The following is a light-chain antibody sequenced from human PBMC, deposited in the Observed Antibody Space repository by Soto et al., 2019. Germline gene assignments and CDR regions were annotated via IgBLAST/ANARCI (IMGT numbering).Light chain of an antibody. J-gene: IGKJ4*01. V-gene: IGKV1-9*01. CDR3: QQLNSYPLT. CDR2: AAS. CDR1: QGISTY. Sequence: DIQLTQSPSFLSASVGASVTITCRASQGISTYLAWYQQKPGKAPKLLIYAASTLHSGVPSRFSGSGSGTEFTLTISSLQPEDFATYYCQQLNSYPLTFAGGSKVEIK.